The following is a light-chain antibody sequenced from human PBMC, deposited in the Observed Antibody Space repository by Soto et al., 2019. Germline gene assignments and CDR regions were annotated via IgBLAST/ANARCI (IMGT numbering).Light chain of an antibody. CDR3: QQYHTWPLT. Sequence: DIVMTQSPATLSLAPGERATFSCRASQGVSRKLAWYQHKPGQAPRLLISGASTRATGIPARFSGSGSGTEFTLTISSLQSEDCAIYYCQQYHTWPLTFGGGTKVEIK. V-gene: IGKV3-15*01. CDR2: GAS. CDR1: QGVSRK. J-gene: IGKJ4*01.